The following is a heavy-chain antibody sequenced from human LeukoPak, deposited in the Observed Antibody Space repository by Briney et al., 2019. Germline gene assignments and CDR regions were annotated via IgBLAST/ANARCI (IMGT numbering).Heavy chain of an antibody. V-gene: IGHV1-24*01. CDR1: GYTLTELS. CDR3: ATRGPPYDYVWGSYRYGVGAFDI. Sequence: GASVKVSCKVSGYTLTELSMHWVRQAPGKGLEWMGGFDPEDGETIYAQKFQGRVTMTEDTYTDTAYMELSSLRSEDTAVYYCATRGPPYDYVWGSYRYGVGAFDIWGQGTMVTVSS. CDR2: FDPEDGET. D-gene: IGHD3-16*02. J-gene: IGHJ3*02.